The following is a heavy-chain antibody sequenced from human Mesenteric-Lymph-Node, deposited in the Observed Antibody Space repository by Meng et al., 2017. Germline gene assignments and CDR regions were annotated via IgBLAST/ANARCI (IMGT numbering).Heavy chain of an antibody. CDR1: GFTFSSYE. Sequence: LSLTCAASGFTFSSYEMNWVRQAPGKGLEWVAVISYDGSNKYYADSVKGRFTISRDNSKNTLYLQMNSLRAEDTAVYYCARDPQPTDGYPPPYYYYGMDVWGQGTTVTVSS. V-gene: IGHV3-30*01. CDR2: ISYDGSNK. J-gene: IGHJ6*02. CDR3: ARDPQPTDGYPPPYYYYGMDV. D-gene: IGHD5-24*01.